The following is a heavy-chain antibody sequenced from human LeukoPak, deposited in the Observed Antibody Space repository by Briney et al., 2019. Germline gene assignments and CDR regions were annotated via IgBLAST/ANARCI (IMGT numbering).Heavy chain of an antibody. CDR2: ISGSGGST. CDR1: GFTFSSYA. Sequence: HPGGSLRLSCAASGFTFSSYAMSWVRQAPGKGLEWVSAISGSGGSTYYADSVKGRFTISRDNSKNTLYLQMNSLRAEDTAVYYCARSIPLDYGGNGGDFDYWGQGALVTVSS. J-gene: IGHJ4*02. V-gene: IGHV3-23*01. D-gene: IGHD4-23*01. CDR3: ARSIPLDYGGNGGDFDY.